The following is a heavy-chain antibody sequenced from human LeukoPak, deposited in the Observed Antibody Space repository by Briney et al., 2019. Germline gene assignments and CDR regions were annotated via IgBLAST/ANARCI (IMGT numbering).Heavy chain of an antibody. CDR3: AKDARKNYYDSSATNYFDY. D-gene: IGHD3-22*01. CDR1: GFTFSSYA. V-gene: IGHV3-23*01. J-gene: IGHJ4*02. Sequence: PGGSLRLSCAASGFTFSSYATSWVRQAPGKGLEWVSAISGSGGSTYYADSVKGRFTISRDNSKNTLYLQMNSLRAEDTAVYYCAKDARKNYYDSSATNYFDYWGQGTLVTVSS. CDR2: ISGSGGST.